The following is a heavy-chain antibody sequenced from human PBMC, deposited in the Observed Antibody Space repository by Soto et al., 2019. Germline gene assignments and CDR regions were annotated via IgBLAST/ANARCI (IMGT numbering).Heavy chain of an antibody. Sequence: ASVKVSCKASGYTFTSYGISWVRQAPGQGLEWMGWISAYNGNTNYAQKLQGRVTMTTDTSTSTAYMELRSLRSDDTAVYYCARSSRYYDFWSGYMPVGMAVWGQGTTVTVSS. CDR3: ARSSRYYDFWSGYMPVGMAV. J-gene: IGHJ6*02. D-gene: IGHD3-3*01. CDR2: ISAYNGNT. CDR1: GYTFTSYG. V-gene: IGHV1-18*04.